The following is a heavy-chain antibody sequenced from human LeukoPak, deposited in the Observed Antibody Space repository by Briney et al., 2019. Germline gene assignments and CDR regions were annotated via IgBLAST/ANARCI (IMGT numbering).Heavy chain of an antibody. CDR3: ARRVQVSGKAPVPTSGWFDP. Sequence: SWTLSLTCAGSGCSISSSNWWTWVRQPPGKGVEGIGEIYHSGSTNYNPSLKSRVTISEDKSKNEFSLQLSSVTAPDTAVYSCARRVQVSGKAPVPTSGWFDPWGQGTLVTVSS. J-gene: IGHJ5*02. D-gene: IGHD4-17*01. V-gene: IGHV4-4*02. CDR2: IYHSGST. CDR1: GCSISSSNW.